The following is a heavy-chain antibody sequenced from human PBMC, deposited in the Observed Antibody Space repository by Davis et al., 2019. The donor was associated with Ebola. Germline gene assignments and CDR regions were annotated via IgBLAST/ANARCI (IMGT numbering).Heavy chain of an antibody. Sequence: GGSLRLSCAASGFIVSDKYMSWVRQAPGKGLEWVSVIYRDGRTYHADSVKGRFTISRDNSKNTVYFQMNRLGAEDTAVYYCKRHVSGDFWYFDLWGRGNLVTVSS. J-gene: IGHJ2*01. CDR3: KRHVSGDFWYFDL. CDR1: GFIVSDKY. V-gene: IGHV3-53*01. D-gene: IGHD4-17*01. CDR2: IYRDGRT.